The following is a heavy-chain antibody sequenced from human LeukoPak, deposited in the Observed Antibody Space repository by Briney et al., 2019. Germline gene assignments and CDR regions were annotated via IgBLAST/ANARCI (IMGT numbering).Heavy chain of an antibody. Sequence: GGSLRLSCAASGFTFSSYWMHWIRQAPGKGLVWLSRINSDGSSTSYADSVKGRFTISRDNAKNTLYLQMNSLRSEDTAGYYCSGDAGGCGYDLGFDYWGRGTLVTVPS. J-gene: IGHJ4*02. CDR2: INSDGSST. CDR3: SGDAGGCGYDLGFDY. V-gene: IGHV3-74*01. CDR1: GFTFSSYW. D-gene: IGHD5-12*01.